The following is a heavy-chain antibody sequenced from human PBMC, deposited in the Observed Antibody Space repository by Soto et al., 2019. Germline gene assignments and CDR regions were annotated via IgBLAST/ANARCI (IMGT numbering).Heavy chain of an antibody. CDR2: INPSGGAT. J-gene: IGHJ4*02. CDR3: ARLTGVVRLVLDY. Sequence: SVRVSCKASGYTFTRYYIHWVRQAPVQGLEWLGTINPSGGATAYAQKFQGRITMTSDTSTSTVYMELSSLRSEDTAVYYCARLTGVVRLVLDYWGPGTHLTVSS. V-gene: IGHV1-46*01. D-gene: IGHD3-22*01. CDR1: GYTFTRYY.